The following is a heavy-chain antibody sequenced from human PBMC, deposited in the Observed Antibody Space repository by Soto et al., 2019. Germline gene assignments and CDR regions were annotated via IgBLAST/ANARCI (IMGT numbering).Heavy chain of an antibody. D-gene: IGHD6-13*01. CDR2: IIANNGNT. CDR1: GGTFSSYT. J-gene: IGHJ6*03. Sequence: GASVKVSCKASGGTFSSYTISWVRQAPGQGLEWMGRIIANNGNTNYAQKFQGRVTMTTDTSTSTAYMELRSLRSDDTAVYYCARGTRRSSSWYTHPAPIGTCGYMDVWGKGTTVTVSS. V-gene: IGHV1-18*01. CDR3: ARGTRRSSSWYTHPAPIGTCGYMDV.